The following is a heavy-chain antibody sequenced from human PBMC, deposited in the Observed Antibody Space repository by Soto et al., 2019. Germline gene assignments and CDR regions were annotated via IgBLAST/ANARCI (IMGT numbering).Heavy chain of an antibody. V-gene: IGHV1-69*08. CDR2: IIPNLGIA. CDR1: GGTFSSYT. D-gene: IGHD2-15*01. CDR3: ARDLDGSGGSCYSGGNWFDP. Sequence: QVQLVQSGAEVKKPGSSVKVSCKASGGTFSSYTISWVRQAPGQGLEWMGRIIPNLGIANYAQKFQGRVTNTADKSTSTAYMELSSLRSEDTAVYYCARDLDGSGGSCYSGGNWFDPWGQGTLVTVAS. J-gene: IGHJ5*02.